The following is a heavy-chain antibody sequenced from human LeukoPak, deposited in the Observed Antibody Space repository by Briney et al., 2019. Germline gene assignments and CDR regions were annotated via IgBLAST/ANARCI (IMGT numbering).Heavy chain of an antibody. CDR1: GFTFTNYA. Sequence: PGRSLRLSCAASGFTFTNYAMHWVRQTPGKGLEWVALISSDGSKNIYADPVKGRFTVSRDNAKNTLYLQMDSLRAEDTAVYYCATDRNSGKYYDYWGQGTLVTVSS. CDR3: ATDRNSGKYYDY. V-gene: IGHV3-30*03. J-gene: IGHJ4*02. CDR2: ISSDGSKN. D-gene: IGHD1-26*01.